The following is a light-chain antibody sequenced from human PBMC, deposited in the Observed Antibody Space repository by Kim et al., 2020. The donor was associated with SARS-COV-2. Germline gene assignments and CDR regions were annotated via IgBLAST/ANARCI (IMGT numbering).Light chain of an antibody. V-gene: IGLV3-1*01. Sequence: SVSPGQTASITCSGDKLGDKFAFWYQQKPVQSPVLVIYQDTKRPSGIPERFSGSNSGNTATLTISGTQAMDEADYYCQAWDSSTAVFGTGTKVTVL. CDR3: QAWDSSTAV. J-gene: IGLJ1*01. CDR2: QDT. CDR1: KLGDKF.